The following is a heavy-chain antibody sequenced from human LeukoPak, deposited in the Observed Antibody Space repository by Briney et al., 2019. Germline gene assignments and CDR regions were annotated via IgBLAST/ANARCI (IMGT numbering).Heavy chain of an antibody. CDR2: ISYDGSNK. CDR3: ARVVVITTYEAFDI. J-gene: IGHJ3*02. CDR1: GFTFSSYA. V-gene: IGHV3-30*04. Sequence: GGSLRLSCAASGFTFSSYAMHWVRQAPGKGLEWVAVISYDGSNKYYADSVKGRFTISRDNSKNTLYLQMDSLRAEDTAVYYCARVVVITTYEAFDIWGQGTMVTVSS. D-gene: IGHD3-22*01.